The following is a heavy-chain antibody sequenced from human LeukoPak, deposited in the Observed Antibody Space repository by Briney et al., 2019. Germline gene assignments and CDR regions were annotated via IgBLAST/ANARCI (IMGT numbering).Heavy chain of an antibody. J-gene: IGHJ4*02. CDR1: GFTFSDYY. V-gene: IGHV3-11*04. D-gene: IGHD5-12*01. CDR3: ATLYGGSLDY. CDR2: ISDSGSSI. Sequence: GGSLRLSCAASGFTFSDYYMSWIRQAPGKGLEWLSSISDSGSSIYYADSVKGRFTISRDNAKISLYLHMNSLRAEDTAVYYCATLYGGSLDYWGQGTLVTVSS.